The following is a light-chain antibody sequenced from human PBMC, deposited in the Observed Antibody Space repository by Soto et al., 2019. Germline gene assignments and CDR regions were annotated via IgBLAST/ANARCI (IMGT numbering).Light chain of an antibody. Sequence: QSALTQPASVSGSPGQSITISCTGTSSDVGGYNYVSWYQQHPGKAPKLMIYDVSNRPSGVSNRFSGSKSGNTASLTISGLQAEDEADYYCSSYTSSSTPLGVFGTGTQLTV. V-gene: IGLV2-14*01. J-gene: IGLJ1*01. CDR2: DVS. CDR1: SSDVGGYNY. CDR3: SSYTSSSTPLGV.